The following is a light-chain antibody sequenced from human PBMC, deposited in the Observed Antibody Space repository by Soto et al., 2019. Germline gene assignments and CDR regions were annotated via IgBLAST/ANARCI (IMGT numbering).Light chain of an antibody. CDR2: DAS. Sequence: EIGLTQSPATLSLSPGERATLSCRASQSVSNYLAWYQQKPGQAPRLLIYDASNRATGIPARFSGSGSGTDFTLTISSLEPEDFAVYYCQQRSNWPPYTFGQGTKLEIK. CDR3: QQRSNWPPYT. J-gene: IGKJ2*01. V-gene: IGKV3-11*01. CDR1: QSVSNY.